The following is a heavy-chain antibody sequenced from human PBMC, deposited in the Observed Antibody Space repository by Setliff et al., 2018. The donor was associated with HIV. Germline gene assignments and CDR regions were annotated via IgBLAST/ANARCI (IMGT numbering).Heavy chain of an antibody. Sequence: ASVKVSCKTSGYTFTGYYIHWVRQVPGQGLKWMGRINPNTGGTDYAQKFQGRVTMTGDTSISTAYMELSRLRSDDTAVYYCARDFTYDYDSSGPGWGQGTLVTVSS. V-gene: IGHV1-2*06. D-gene: IGHD3-22*01. CDR3: ARDFTYDYDSSGPG. J-gene: IGHJ4*02. CDR1: GYTFTGYY. CDR2: INPNTGGT.